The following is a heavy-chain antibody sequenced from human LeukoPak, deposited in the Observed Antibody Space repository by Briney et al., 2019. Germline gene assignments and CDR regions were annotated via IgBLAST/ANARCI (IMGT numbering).Heavy chain of an antibody. CDR3: AKDHLWFGEESRYYYYMDV. Sequence: KTGGSLRLSCAASAFTFSSYSMNWVRQAPGKGLEWVSSISSSSIYIYYADSVKGRFTISRDNAKNSLYLQMNSLRAEDTAVYYCAKDHLWFGEESRYYYYMDVWGKGTTVTVSS. D-gene: IGHD3-10*01. V-gene: IGHV3-21*01. CDR1: AFTFSSYS. J-gene: IGHJ6*03. CDR2: ISSSSIYI.